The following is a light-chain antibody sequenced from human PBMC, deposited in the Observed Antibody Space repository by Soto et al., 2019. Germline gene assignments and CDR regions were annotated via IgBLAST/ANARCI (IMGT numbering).Light chain of an antibody. CDR1: QSISVH. V-gene: IGKV1-39*01. CDR2: AAS. Sequence: DIQMTQSPSSLSASVGDTVTITCRASQSISVHLNWYQQKPGKVPKLLIYAASNLHSGVPSRFRGSGSETDFALTISSLHPEDFATYYCQQSYITPYTFGQGTRLEIK. J-gene: IGKJ2*01. CDR3: QQSYITPYT.